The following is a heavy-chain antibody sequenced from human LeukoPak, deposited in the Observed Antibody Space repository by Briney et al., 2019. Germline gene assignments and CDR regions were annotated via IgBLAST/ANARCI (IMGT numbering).Heavy chain of an antibody. J-gene: IGHJ4*02. V-gene: IGHV3-74*01. CDR2: INSDGSST. CDR1: GFTFSSYW. Sequence: GGSLRLSCAASGFTFSSYWMHWVRQAPGKGLAWVSRINSDGSSTSYADSVKGRFTISRDNAKNTLYLQMNSLRAEDTAVYYCASIGRVDFDYWGQGTLVTVSS. CDR3: ASIGRVDFDY.